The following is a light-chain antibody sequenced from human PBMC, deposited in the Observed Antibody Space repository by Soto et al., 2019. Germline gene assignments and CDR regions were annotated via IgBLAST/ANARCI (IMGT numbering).Light chain of an antibody. CDR1: SSDDGGYNY. CDR2: DVS. Sequence: QSALTQPASVSGSPGQSITISCTGTSSDDGGYNYVSWYQQHPGKAPKLMIYDVSNRPSGVSKRFSGSKSGNTASLTISGLQAEDEADYYCSSYTSSSTLEVVFGGGTKVTVL. CDR3: SSYTSSSTLEVV. J-gene: IGLJ2*01. V-gene: IGLV2-14*01.